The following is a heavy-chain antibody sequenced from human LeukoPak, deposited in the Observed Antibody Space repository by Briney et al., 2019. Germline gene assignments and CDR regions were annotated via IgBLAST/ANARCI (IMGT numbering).Heavy chain of an antibody. CDR2: INPSGGST. CDR1: GGTFSSYA. J-gene: IGHJ6*02. V-gene: IGHV1-46*01. D-gene: IGHD5-18*01. Sequence: GASVKVSCKASGGTFSSYAISWVRQAPGQGLEWMGIINPSGGSTSYAQKFQGRVTMTRDTSTSTVYMELSSLRSEDTAVYYCARFPNTAMVMGLEYYYYGMDVWGQGTTVTVSS. CDR3: ARFPNTAMVMGLEYYYYGMDV.